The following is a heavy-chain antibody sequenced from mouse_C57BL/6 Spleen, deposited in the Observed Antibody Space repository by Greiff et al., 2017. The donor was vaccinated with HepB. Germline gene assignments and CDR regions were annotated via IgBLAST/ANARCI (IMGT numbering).Heavy chain of an antibody. J-gene: IGHJ4*01. CDR3: ARSEDYYSMDY. CDR2: IYPGDGDT. CDR1: GYAFSSSW. Sequence: VQLQQSGPELVKPGASVKISCKASGYAFSSSWMNWVKQRPGKGLEWIGRIYPGDGDTNYNGKFKGKATLTADKSSSTAYMQLSSLTSEDSAVYFGARSEDYYSMDYWGQGTSVTVSS. V-gene: IGHV1-82*01.